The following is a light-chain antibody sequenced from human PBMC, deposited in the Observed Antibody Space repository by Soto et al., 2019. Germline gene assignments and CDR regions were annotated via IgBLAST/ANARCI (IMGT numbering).Light chain of an antibody. CDR2: EVN. CDR3: GTWDSSLSAYV. V-gene: IGLV2-8*01. Sequence: QSALTQPPSASGSPGQSVAISCTGTSSDVGAYNSVSWYQQHPGKAPKLLISEVNKRPSGIPDRFSGSKSGTSATLGITGLQTGDEADYYCGTWDSSLSAYVFGTGTKLTVL. CDR1: SSDVGAYNS. J-gene: IGLJ1*01.